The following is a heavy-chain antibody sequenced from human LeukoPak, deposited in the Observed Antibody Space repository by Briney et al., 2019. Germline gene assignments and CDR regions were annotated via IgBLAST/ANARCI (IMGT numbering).Heavy chain of an antibody. J-gene: IGHJ4*02. Sequence: SETLSLTCTVSGGSISSSSYYWGWIRQPPGKGLEWIGSIYYSGSTYYNPSLKSRVTISVDTSKNQFSLKLSSVTAADTAVYYCARTVLSGYDYRMNSSSWYFDHWGQGTLVTVSS. CDR2: IYYSGST. CDR1: GGSISSSSYY. V-gene: IGHV4-39*07. CDR3: ARTVLSGYDYRMNSSSWYFDH. D-gene: IGHD5-12*01.